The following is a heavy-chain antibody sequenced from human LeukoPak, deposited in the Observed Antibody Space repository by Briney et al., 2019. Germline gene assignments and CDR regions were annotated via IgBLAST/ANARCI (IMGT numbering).Heavy chain of an antibody. J-gene: IGHJ6*02. CDR2: INHSSGST. CDR1: AYSFTGYY. Sequence: ASVTVSCKASAYSFTGYYMHWVRQPPGQGLEWMGWINHSSGSTNYAQKFQGRVTMTRDTSISTAYMELSRLRSDDAAVYYCARGAPDRIIMVRGVIYYYGMDVWGQGTTVTVSS. V-gene: IGHV1-2*02. D-gene: IGHD3-10*01. CDR3: ARGAPDRIIMVRGVIYYYGMDV.